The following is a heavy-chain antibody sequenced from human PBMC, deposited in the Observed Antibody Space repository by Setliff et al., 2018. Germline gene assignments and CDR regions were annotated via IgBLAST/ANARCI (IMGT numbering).Heavy chain of an antibody. CDR3: AKDPKYRGVWPHPAYFDY. D-gene: IGHD6-6*01. V-gene: IGHV3-48*01. CDR2: ISSLSRTI. J-gene: IGHJ4*02. CDR1: ELSLSGYS. Sequence: GGSLRLSCVGSELSLSGYSMNWLRQTPGKGLEWVSYISSLSRTIYYADSVKGRFTISRDNAKNSLYLQVNSLRGEDTAVYHCAKDPKYRGVWPHPAYFDYWGQGALVTVSS.